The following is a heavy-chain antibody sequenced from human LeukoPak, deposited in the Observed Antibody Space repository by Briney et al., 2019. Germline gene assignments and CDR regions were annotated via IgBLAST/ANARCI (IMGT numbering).Heavy chain of an antibody. J-gene: IGHJ4*02. D-gene: IGHD1-1*01. CDR3: ARDCPGTRTPQ. CDR2: IYSGGST. CDR1: GFTVSSNY. V-gene: IGHV3-66*01. Sequence: GGSLRLSCAASGFTVSSNYMSWVRQAPGKGLEWVSVIYSGGSTYYADSVKGRFTTSRDNAKNSLYLQMNSLRAEDTAVYYCARDCPGTRTPQGGQGTLVTVSS.